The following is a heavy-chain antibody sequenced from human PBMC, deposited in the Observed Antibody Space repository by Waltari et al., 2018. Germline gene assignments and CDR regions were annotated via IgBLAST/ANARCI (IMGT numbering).Heavy chain of an antibody. CDR3: ARDRRGGASYYDFWSGYQYFDY. D-gene: IGHD3-3*01. V-gene: IGHV4-38-2*02. CDR2: IYHSGST. CDR1: GYSISSGYY. Sequence: VQLQESGPGLVKPSETLSLSCTVSGYSISSGYYWGWIRQPPGKGPEWIVSIYHSGSTYYNPSLKSRVTISVDTSKNQFSLKLSSVTAADTAVYYCARDRRGGASYYDFWSGYQYFDYWGQGTLVTVSS. J-gene: IGHJ4*02.